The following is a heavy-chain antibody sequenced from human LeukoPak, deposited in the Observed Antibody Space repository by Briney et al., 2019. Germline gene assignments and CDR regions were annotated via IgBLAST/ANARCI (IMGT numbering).Heavy chain of an antibody. CDR1: GFTFSSYC. V-gene: IGHV3-21*01. CDR3: ARGPLWFGESHLYYFDY. CDR2: ITSSGNYI. D-gene: IGHD3-10*01. Sequence: PGGSLRLSCAASGFTFSSYCLNWLRQTPEKGLEWVSSITSSGNYIHYVDSVKDRFTISRDNAKNSLYLQMNSLRVEDTAVYYCARGPLWFGESHLYYFDYWGQGTLVTVSS. J-gene: IGHJ4*02.